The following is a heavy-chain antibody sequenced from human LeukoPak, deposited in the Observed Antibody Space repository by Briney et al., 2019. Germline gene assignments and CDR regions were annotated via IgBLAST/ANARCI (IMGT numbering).Heavy chain of an antibody. D-gene: IGHD6-13*01. CDR3: ATDVEAAGPPDY. J-gene: IGHJ4*02. CDR2: IIPKFGTA. V-gene: IGHV1-69*13. CDR1: GATVTSYV. Sequence: ASGKLSCKASGATVTSYVISWGPEAPRQRREWMGGIIPKFGTANYEKKFQGRVTISADELTSTTNKELSRLRSEEPAVCYCATDVEAAGPPDYWGQGTL.